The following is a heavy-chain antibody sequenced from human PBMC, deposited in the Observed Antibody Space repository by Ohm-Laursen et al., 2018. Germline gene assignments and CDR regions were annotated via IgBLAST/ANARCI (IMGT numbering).Heavy chain of an antibody. CDR3: ARDSNPGFDP. CDR2: INPRGGST. V-gene: IGHV1-46*01. J-gene: IGHJ5*02. CDR1: GYTFPTYS. Sequence: ASVKVSCKASGYTFPTYSIHWVRQAPGQGLEWMGIINPRGGSTDYAPKFQGRVTVTGDTSTSTVYMELSSLRSEDTAVYYCARDSNPGFDPWGQGTLVTVSS.